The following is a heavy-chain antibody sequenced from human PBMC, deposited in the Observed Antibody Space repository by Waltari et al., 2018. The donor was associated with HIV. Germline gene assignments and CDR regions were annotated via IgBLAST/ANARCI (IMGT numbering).Heavy chain of an antibody. D-gene: IGHD5-18*01. CDR3: ARAGGDTAMTAEADY. CDR2: IWYDGSNK. CDR1: GFTFSGYG. J-gene: IGHJ4*02. V-gene: IGHV3-33*01. Sequence: QVQLVESGGGVVQPGGSLRLSCAASGFTFSGYGVRWARPARGKGLEWVAVIWYDGSNKYYADSVKGRFTISRDNSKNTLYLQRNSLRAEDTAVYYCARAGGDTAMTAEADYWGQGTLVTVSS.